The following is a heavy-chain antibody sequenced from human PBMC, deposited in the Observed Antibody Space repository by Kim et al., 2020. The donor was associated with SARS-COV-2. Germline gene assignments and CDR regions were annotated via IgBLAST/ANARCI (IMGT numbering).Heavy chain of an antibody. V-gene: IGHV4-34*01. D-gene: IGHD1-20*01. J-gene: IGHJ4*02. CDR3: ARLGITNSISVVTPPDFDY. Sequence: SETLSLTCAVYGGSFSGYYWSWIRQPPGKGLEWIGEINHSGSTNYNPSLKSRVTISVDTSKNQFSLKLSSVTAADTAVYYCARLGITNSISVVTPPDFDYWGQGTLVTVSS. CDR2: INHSGST. CDR1: GGSFSGYY.